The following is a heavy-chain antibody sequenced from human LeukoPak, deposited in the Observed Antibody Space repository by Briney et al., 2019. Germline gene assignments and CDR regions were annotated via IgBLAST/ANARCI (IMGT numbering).Heavy chain of an antibody. Sequence: GESLKISCKGSGYSFTSYWIGWVRQMPGKGLEWMGIIYPGDSDTRYSPSFQGRVTISADKSISTAYLQWSSLKASDIAMYYCARHLVWFGELDGMDVWGQGTTVTVSS. CDR1: GYSFTSYW. V-gene: IGHV5-51*01. J-gene: IGHJ6*02. D-gene: IGHD3-10*01. CDR3: ARHLVWFGELDGMDV. CDR2: IYPGDSDT.